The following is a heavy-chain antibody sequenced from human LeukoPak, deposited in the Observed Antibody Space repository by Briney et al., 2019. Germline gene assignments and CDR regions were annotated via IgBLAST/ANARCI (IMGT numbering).Heavy chain of an antibody. Sequence: GGSLRLSCAASGFTFTTYSMNWVRQAPGKGLEWVSSISNSGSYIYYAESVKGRFTISRDNARNSLYLQMNSLRAEDTAVFYCARRYCTNTDCYAFDFWGRGTTVTVSS. CDR2: ISNSGSYI. CDR3: ARRYCTNTDCYAFDF. D-gene: IGHD2-8*01. CDR1: GFTFTTYS. V-gene: IGHV3-21*01. J-gene: IGHJ3*01.